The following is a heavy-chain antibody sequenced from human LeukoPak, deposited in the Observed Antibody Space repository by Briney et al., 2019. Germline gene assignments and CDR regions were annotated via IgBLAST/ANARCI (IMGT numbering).Heavy chain of an antibody. J-gene: IGHJ6*03. CDR1: GDSISSSSYY. V-gene: IGHV4-39*01. D-gene: IGHD3-16*02. CDR2: IYYSGIT. CDR3: ARGGAWGLRLGELSPYYYYYMDV. Sequence: SETLSLTCTVSGDSISSSSYYWGWIRQPPGKGLEWIGSIYYSGITYYNPSLKSRVTMSVDTSKNQFSLKLSSVTAADTAVYYCARGGAWGLRLGELSPYYYYYMDVWGKGTTVTVSS.